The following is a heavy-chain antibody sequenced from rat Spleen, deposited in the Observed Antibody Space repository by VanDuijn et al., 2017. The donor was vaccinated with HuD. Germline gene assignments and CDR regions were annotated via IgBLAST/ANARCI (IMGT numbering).Heavy chain of an antibody. V-gene: IGHV5-7*01. CDR2: ITPSGLTT. Sequence: EVQLVESGGGLVQPGRSLKLSCAASGFTFSDYNMAWVRQAPKKGLEWVAAITPSGLTTHYRDSMKGRFTISRENAKSTLYLQMDSLRSEDTATYYCAAAGTRVSRFAYWGQGTLVTVSS. CDR1: GFTFSDYN. CDR3: AAAGTRVSRFAY. D-gene: IGHD1-4*01. J-gene: IGHJ3*01.